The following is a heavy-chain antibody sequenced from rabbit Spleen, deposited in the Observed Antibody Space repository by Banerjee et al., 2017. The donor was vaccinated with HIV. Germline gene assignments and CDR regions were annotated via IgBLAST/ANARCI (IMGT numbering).Heavy chain of an antibody. J-gene: IGHJ3*01. CDR2: IDTYSSGST. D-gene: IGHD7-1*01. CDR3: ARFYAGYGDFGHAAM. CDR1: GFSFSSSYW. Sequence: QSLEESGGDLVKPGASLTLTCTASGFSFSSSYWICWVRQALGKGLEWIACIDTYSSGSTYYASWAKGRFTISKTSSTTVTLQMTSLTAADTATYFCARFYAGYGDFGHAAMWGQGTLVTVS. V-gene: IGHV1S40*01.